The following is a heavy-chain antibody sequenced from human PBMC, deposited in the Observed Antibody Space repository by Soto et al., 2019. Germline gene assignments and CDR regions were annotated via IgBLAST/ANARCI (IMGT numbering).Heavy chain of an antibody. D-gene: IGHD5-18*01. J-gene: IGHJ6*02. V-gene: IGHV5-10-1*01. CDR2: IDTSDSYT. Sequence: PXVSVKISCKGSGYSLTSYWVSWVRQIPGKCLEWMGRIDTSDSYTNYIPSFQGHVTISADKSISTAYLQWSSLKASDTAMYYCAYSYAYGDYYSSGMDVWGQGTTVTVSS. CDR3: AYSYAYGDYYSSGMDV. CDR1: GYSLTSYW.